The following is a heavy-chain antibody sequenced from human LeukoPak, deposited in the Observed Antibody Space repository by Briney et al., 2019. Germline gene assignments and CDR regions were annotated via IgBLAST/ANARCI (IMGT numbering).Heavy chain of an antibody. D-gene: IGHD3-10*01. J-gene: IGHJ4*02. CDR1: GYTFTSYG. CDR3: ATISYYGSGSYLDLHY. Sequence: ASVKVSCKASGYTFTSYGISWVRQAPGQGLEWMGWISAYNGNTNYAQKLQGRVTMTTDTSTSTAYMELRSLRSDDTAVYYCATISYYGSGSYLDLHYWGQGTLVTVSS. V-gene: IGHV1-18*01. CDR2: ISAYNGNT.